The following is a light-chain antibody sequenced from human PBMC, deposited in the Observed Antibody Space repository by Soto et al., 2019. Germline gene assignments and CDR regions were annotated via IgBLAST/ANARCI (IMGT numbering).Light chain of an antibody. Sequence: AIQMTQSPSSLSASVGDRVTITCRASQGIRNDLGWYQQKPGKAPKLLIYAASSLQSGVPSRFSGSGSGTDFTLTSSSLQPEDFATYYCQQDYNYPYTFGQGTKLEI. J-gene: IGKJ2*01. CDR3: QQDYNYPYT. CDR1: QGIRND. CDR2: AAS. V-gene: IGKV1-6*01.